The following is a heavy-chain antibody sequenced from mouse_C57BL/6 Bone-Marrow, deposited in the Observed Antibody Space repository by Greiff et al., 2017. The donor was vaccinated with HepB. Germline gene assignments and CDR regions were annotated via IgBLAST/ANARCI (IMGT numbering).Heavy chain of an antibody. Sequence: QVQLQQPGAELVRPGSSVKLSCKASGYTFTSYWMDWVKQRPGQGLEWIGNIYPSDSETHYNQKFKDKATLTVNNSSSTAYLQLSSLTSEYSAVDYCEIANFYYYYGSSYPYNYAIDDWGKGTSVTVSS. CDR1: GYTFTSYW. D-gene: IGHD1-1*01. CDR2: IYPSDSET. CDR3: EIANFYYYYGSSYPYNYAIDD. V-gene: IGHV1-61*01. J-gene: IGHJ4*01.